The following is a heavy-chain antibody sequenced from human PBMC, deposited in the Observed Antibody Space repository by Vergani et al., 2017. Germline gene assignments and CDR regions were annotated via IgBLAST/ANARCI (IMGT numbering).Heavy chain of an antibody. CDR3: ARVGGDYTLYYYYYYMDV. Sequence: QVQLEESGPGLVKPSETLSLTCTVSGGSFNTYYWSWIRQSPGKGLEWIGYIYSTGSTNYNPSLNSRVTMSVDTSKNQFSLKLRSVTAADTAVYYCARVGGDYTLYYYYYYMDVWGKGTTVTVSS. CDR1: GGSFNTYY. CDR2: IYSTGST. V-gene: IGHV4-59*13. D-gene: IGHD4-17*01. J-gene: IGHJ6*03.